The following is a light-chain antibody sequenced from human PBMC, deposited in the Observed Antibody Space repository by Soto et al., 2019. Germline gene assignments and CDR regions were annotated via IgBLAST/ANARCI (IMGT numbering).Light chain of an antibody. CDR1: QRISSN. CDR3: QQYNNWPPYT. Sequence: EIVLTQSPATVSVSPGERATLSCRASQRISSNLAWYQQKPGQAPRLLIYGASTRATGIPARFSGSGSETEFTLTISSLQSEDFAVYYCQQYNNWPPYTVGQGTKVDSK. V-gene: IGKV3-15*01. J-gene: IGKJ2*01. CDR2: GAS.